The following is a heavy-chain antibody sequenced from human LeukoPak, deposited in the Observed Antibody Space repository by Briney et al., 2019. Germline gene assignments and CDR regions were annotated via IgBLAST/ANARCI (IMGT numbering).Heavy chain of an antibody. D-gene: IGHD2-15*01. Sequence: MSSETLSLTCTVSGGSISSGDYYWSWIRQPPGKGLEWIGYIYYSGSTYYNPSLKSRVTITVDKSRNQFSLKLSSVTAADTAVYYCARDPACSGRTCWVRSLNWYFDLWGRGTLVTVSS. J-gene: IGHJ2*01. V-gene: IGHV4-30-4*08. CDR1: GGSISSGDYY. CDR2: IYYSGST. CDR3: ARDPACSGRTCWVRSLNWYFDL.